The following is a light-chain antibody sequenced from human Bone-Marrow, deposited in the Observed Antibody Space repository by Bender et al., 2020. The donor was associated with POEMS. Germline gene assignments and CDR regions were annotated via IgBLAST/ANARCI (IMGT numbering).Light chain of an antibody. Sequence: YHLTQPLSVSVSPGQTVTITCFGDDLANRYIYWFQQRAGQSPVLVILQENKRSSGFLQRFAGATSGTTASLTLAETRDVDEADYYCQPWDSVPVFFGGGTKLPVL. V-gene: IGLV3-1*01. CDR3: QPWDSVPVF. CDR1: DLANRY. J-gene: IGLJ2*01. CDR2: QEN.